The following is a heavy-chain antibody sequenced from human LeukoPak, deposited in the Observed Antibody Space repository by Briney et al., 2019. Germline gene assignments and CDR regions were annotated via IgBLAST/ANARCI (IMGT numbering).Heavy chain of an antibody. CDR2: IYYSGST. V-gene: IGHV4-59*01. J-gene: IGHJ1*01. CDR1: GGSISSYY. CDR3: ARSSDIAVAGTVYFQH. D-gene: IGHD6-19*01. Sequence: SETLSLTCTVSGGSISSYYWSWIRQPPGKGLEWIGYIYYSGSTNYNPSLKSRVTISVDTSKNQFSLKLSSVNAADTAVYYCARSSDIAVAGTVYFQHWGQGTLVTVSS.